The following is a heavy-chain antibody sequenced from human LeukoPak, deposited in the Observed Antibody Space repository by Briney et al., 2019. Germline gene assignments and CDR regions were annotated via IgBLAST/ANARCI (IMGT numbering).Heavy chain of an antibody. Sequence: PGGSLRLSCAASGFTFSSYWMSWVRQAPGKGLEWVANIKQDGSEKYYVDSVKGRFTISRDNAKDSLYLQMNSLRAEDTAVYYCAPDCGGDCYSSLLASFDCWGQGTLVTVSS. D-gene: IGHD2-21*02. V-gene: IGHV3-7*03. CDR1: GFTFSSYW. CDR3: APDCGGDCYSSLLASFDC. J-gene: IGHJ4*02. CDR2: IKQDGSEK.